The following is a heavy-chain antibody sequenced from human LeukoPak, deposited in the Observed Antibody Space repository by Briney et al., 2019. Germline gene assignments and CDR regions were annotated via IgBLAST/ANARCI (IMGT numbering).Heavy chain of an antibody. D-gene: IGHD5-24*01. CDR1: GYRFNNYW. V-gene: IGHV5-51*01. CDR3: ARRRGDGYHSPFDY. CDR2: IYPGDSDP. Sequence: GESLKISWKGSGYRFNNYWIGWVRQIPGKGLEWMGNIYPGDSDPRYSPSFQGQVTISADQSISTAYLQWSSLQASDTAMYYCARRRGDGYHSPFDYWGQGTLVTVSS. J-gene: IGHJ4*02.